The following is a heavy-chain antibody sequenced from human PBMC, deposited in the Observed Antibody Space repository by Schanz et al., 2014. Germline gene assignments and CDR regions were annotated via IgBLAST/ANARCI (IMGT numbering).Heavy chain of an antibody. CDR3: TTHGLGYYFDY. J-gene: IGHJ4*02. CDR2: SKADGGTT. D-gene: IGHD3-10*01. V-gene: IGHV3-15*01. Sequence: VQLVESGGGLVKPGGSLRLSCAASGFTFSNAWMKSKADGGTTDYPAPVKGRFIISRDDSKNTLYLQMNSLKTEDTAVYYCTTHGLGYYFDYWGQGTLVPVSS. CDR1: GFTFSNAW.